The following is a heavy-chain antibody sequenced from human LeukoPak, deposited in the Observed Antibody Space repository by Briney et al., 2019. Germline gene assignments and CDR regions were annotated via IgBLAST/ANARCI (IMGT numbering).Heavy chain of an antibody. CDR2: INPSGGST. Sequence: ASVKVSCKASGYTFTSYFMYLVRQAPGQGLEWMGIINPSGGSTRYSQKFQGRVTMNRDTSTSTVYMELSSLRSEDTAVYYCARGVGSYGINWFDPWGQGTLVTVSS. V-gene: IGHV1-46*01. CDR3: ARGVGSYGINWFDP. CDR1: GYTFTSYF. D-gene: IGHD4-17*01. J-gene: IGHJ5*02.